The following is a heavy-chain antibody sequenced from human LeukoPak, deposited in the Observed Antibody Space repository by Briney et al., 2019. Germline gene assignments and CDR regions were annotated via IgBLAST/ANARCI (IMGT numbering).Heavy chain of an antibody. J-gene: IGHJ4*02. V-gene: IGHV1-69*02. CDR3: AIMGGSTTRAVDY. Sequence: SVRVSXKASGGTFNYYTINWVRQAPGQGLEWMGRIVPMFGIPDYAQKFQGRVTLTADKSTSTAYMELSSLRSEDTAMYYCAIMGGSTTRAVDYWAQGTLVTVSS. D-gene: IGHD2-8*01. CDR2: IVPMFGIP. CDR1: GGTFNYYT.